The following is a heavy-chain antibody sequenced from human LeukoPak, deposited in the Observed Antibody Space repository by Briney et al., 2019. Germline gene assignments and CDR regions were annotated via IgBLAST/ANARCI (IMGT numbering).Heavy chain of an antibody. V-gene: IGHV3-30*02. J-gene: IGHJ4*02. CDR3: AKDEVSMIRGVIVDYFDY. CDR1: GFTFTTYG. CDR2: IQNDEIDK. Sequence: PGGSLRLSCAASGFTFTTYGMHWVRQAPGKGLEWVAFIQNDEIDKFYADSVKGRFTVSRDNSKNTLYLQMNSLRAEDTAVYYCAKDEVSMIRGVIVDYFDYWGQGTLVTVSS. D-gene: IGHD3-10*01.